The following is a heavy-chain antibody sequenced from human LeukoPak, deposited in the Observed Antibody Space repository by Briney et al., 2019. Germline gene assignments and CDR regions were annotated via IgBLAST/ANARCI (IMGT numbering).Heavy chain of an antibody. CDR1: GFTSSSYG. CDR3: AKLIAAAGNFDY. Sequence: GGSLRLSCAASGFTSSSYGMHWVRQAPGKGLEWVAVISYDGSNKYYADSVKGRFTISRGNSKNTLYLQMNSLRAEDTAVYYCAKLIAAAGNFDYWGQGTLVTVSS. CDR2: ISYDGSNK. J-gene: IGHJ4*02. D-gene: IGHD6-13*01. V-gene: IGHV3-30*18.